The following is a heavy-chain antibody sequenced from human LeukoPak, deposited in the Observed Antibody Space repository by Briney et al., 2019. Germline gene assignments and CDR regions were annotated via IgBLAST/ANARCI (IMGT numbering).Heavy chain of an antibody. Sequence: GGSLRLSCAASGFTFSDHYMDWVRQAPGKGLEWVGRSASKAYSYATAYAASVKGRFIISRDDSKNSLSLQMNTLKTEDTAVYYCARRPDCSGGICFVDSWGQGTLVTVSS. CDR1: GFTFSDHY. D-gene: IGHD2-15*01. CDR3: ARRPDCSGGICFVDS. CDR2: SASKAYSYAT. V-gene: IGHV3-72*01. J-gene: IGHJ4*02.